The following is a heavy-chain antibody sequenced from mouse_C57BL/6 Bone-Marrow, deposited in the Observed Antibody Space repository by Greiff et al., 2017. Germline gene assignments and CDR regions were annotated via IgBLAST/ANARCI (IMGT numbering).Heavy chain of an antibody. D-gene: IGHD1-1*01. V-gene: IGHV1-81*01. J-gene: IGHJ2*01. CDR2: IYPRSGNT. CDR3: ARNYYYGSSFFDS. Sequence: VQLQQSGAELARPGASVKLSCKASGYTFTSYGISWVKQRTGQGLEWIGEIYPRSGNTYYNEKFKGKATLTADKSSSTAYMELRSLTSEDSAVYFCARNYYYGSSFFDSWGQGTTLTVSS. CDR1: GYTFTSYG.